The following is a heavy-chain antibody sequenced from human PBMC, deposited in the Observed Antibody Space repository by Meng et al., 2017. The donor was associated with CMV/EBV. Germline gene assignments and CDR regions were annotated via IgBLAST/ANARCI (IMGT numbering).Heavy chain of an antibody. V-gene: IGHV3-23*01. Sequence: GESLKISCAASGFTFSSYSMNWVRQAPGKGLEWVSAISGSGGSTYYADSVKGRFTISRDNSKNTLYLQMNSLRAEDTAVYYCAKVGAVAGSYESPFGYWGQGTLVTVSS. CDR2: ISGSGGST. CDR3: AKVGAVAGSYESPFGY. D-gene: IGHD1-26*01. CDR1: GFTFSSYS. J-gene: IGHJ4*02.